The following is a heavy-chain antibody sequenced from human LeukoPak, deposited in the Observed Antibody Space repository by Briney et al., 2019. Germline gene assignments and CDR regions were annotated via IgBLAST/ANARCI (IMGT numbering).Heavy chain of an antibody. CDR2: INPSGGST. Sequence: ASVKVSCKASGYTFTSYYMHWVRQAPGQGLEWMGIINPSGGSTSYAQKFQGRVTMTRDTSTSTVYMELSSLRSEDTAVYYCAREWGSTIVVVPAAPNGFHWFDPWGQGTLVTVSS. J-gene: IGHJ5*02. CDR1: GYTFTSYY. V-gene: IGHV1-46*01. D-gene: IGHD2-2*01. CDR3: AREWGSTIVVVPAAPNGFHWFDP.